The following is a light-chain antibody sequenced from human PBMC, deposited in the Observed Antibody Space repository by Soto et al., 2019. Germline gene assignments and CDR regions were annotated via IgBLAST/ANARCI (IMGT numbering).Light chain of an antibody. J-gene: IGLJ1*01. Sequence: QSALTKPASVSGSPGQSITISCSGTSSDIGAYDLVSWYQQHPGRAPKLIIYEVTNRPSGVSIRFSGSKSGTTASLTISGLQAQEEADYYCLSFTSSFTYIFGTGTKVTVL. V-gene: IGLV2-14*01. CDR2: EVT. CDR3: LSFTSSFTYI. CDR1: SSDIGAYDL.